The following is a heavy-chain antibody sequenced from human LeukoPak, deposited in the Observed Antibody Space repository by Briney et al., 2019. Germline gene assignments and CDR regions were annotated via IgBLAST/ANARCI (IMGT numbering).Heavy chain of an antibody. D-gene: IGHD6-19*01. CDR2: IWYDGSNK. J-gene: IGHJ4*02. CDR3: ANSGWSLRDY. V-gene: IGHV3-33*08. CDR1: GFTFSSYA. Sequence: GGSLRLSCAASGFTFSSYAMSWVRQAPGKGLEWVAVIWYDGSNKYYADSAKGRFTISRDNSKNTLYLQMNSLRAEDTAVYYCANSGWSLRDYWGQGTLVTVSS.